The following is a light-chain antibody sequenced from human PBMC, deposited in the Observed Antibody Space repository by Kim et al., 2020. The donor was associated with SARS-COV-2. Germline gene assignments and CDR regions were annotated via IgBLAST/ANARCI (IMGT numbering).Light chain of an antibody. Sequence: QAGLTQPPSVSKGLGQTATLTCTGNSNNVGNEGAAWLQQHQGHPPKLLSDRSYNRPPGISDRLSASRSGNTASLTITGLQPEVEADYYCSAWDSSLNVWVFGGGTQLTVL. J-gene: IGLJ3*02. V-gene: IGLV10-54*01. CDR3: SAWDSSLNVWV. CDR1: SNNVGNEG. CDR2: RSY.